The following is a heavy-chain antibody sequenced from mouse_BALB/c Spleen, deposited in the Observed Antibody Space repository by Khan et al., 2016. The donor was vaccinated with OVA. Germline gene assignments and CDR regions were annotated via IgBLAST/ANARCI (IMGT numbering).Heavy chain of an antibody. J-gene: IGHJ2*01. CDR2: ISYSGST. Sequence: VQLQESGPGLVKPSQSLSLTCTVTGYSITSGYGWNWIRQFPGNKLEWMGYISYSGSTNYNQSLKSRISIIRDTSKNQFLLQLNSVTTEDTATYYCARTARIKYWGQGTTLTVSS. D-gene: IGHD1-2*01. CDR3: ARTARIKY. CDR1: GYSITSGYG. V-gene: IGHV3-2*02.